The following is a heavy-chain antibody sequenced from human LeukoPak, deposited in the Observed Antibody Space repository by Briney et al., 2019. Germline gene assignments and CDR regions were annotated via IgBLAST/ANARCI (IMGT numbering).Heavy chain of an antibody. CDR3: ARGGGIWFGELFLSYYMDV. J-gene: IGHJ6*03. D-gene: IGHD3-10*01. CDR2: ISAYNGNT. CDR1: GYTFTSYG. Sequence: ASVKVSCKASGYTFTSYGISWVRQAPGQGLEWMGWISAYNGNTNYAQKLQGRVTMTTDTSTSTAYMELRSLRSDDTAVYYCARGGGIWFGELFLSYYMDVWGKGTTVTVSS. V-gene: IGHV1-18*01.